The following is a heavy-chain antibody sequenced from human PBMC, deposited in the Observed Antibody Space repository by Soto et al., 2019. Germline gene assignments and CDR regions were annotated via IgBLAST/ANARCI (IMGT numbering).Heavy chain of an antibody. V-gene: IGHV2-26*01. Sequence: SGPTLVNPTETLTLTCTVSGFSLSNARMGVSWIRQPPGKALEWLAHIFSNDEKSYSTSLKSRLTISKDTSKSQVVLTMTNMDPVDTATYYCARIRYDSSGYYSAYFDYWGQGTLVTVSS. D-gene: IGHD3-22*01. CDR3: ARIRYDSSGYYSAYFDY. CDR1: GFSLSNARMG. CDR2: IFSNDEK. J-gene: IGHJ4*02.